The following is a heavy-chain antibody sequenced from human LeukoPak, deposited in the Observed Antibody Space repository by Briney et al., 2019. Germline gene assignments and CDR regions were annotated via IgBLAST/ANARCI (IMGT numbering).Heavy chain of an antibody. Sequence: PSETLSLTCTVSGDSINTYYWSGIRQPPGKGLEWIGYIYTSGSTGSNPSLRSRATLSVDTSKNQFTLKLSSVTAADTAVYYCARHVRGYELPWGQGTLVTVSS. CDR1: GDSINTYY. CDR3: ARHVRGYELP. D-gene: IGHD5-12*01. J-gene: IGHJ4*02. V-gene: IGHV4-4*09. CDR2: IYTSGST.